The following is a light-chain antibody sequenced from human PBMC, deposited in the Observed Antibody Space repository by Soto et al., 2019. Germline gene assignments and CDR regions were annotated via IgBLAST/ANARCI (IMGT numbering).Light chain of an antibody. CDR1: SSDVGTYNY. J-gene: IGLJ3*02. Sequence: QSALTQPPSASGSPGQSVTISYTGSSSDVGTYNYVSWYQQHPGKPPKLMIYEVSERPSGVPDRFSGSKSGNTASLTVSGLQAEDEADYFCSSYVGNKNLLFGGGTKLTVL. CDR2: EVS. CDR3: SSYVGNKNLL. V-gene: IGLV2-8*01.